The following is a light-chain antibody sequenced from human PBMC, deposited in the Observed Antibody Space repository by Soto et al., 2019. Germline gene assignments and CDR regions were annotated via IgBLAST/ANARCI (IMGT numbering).Light chain of an antibody. CDR1: QSIGSW. CDR2: KAS. Sequence: DLQMTQSPSTLSASVGDRVTITCRASQSIGSWLAWYQQKPGKAPKLLIYKASSLESGVPSRFSGSGSGTEFTLTISSLQPDDFASYYCQQYVSYSPWTFVQGTKVEIK. CDR3: QQYVSYSPWT. V-gene: IGKV1-5*03. J-gene: IGKJ1*01.